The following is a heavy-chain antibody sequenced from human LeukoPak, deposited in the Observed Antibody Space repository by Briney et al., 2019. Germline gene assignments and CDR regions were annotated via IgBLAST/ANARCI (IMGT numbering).Heavy chain of an antibody. Sequence: ASVKVSCKASGYTFTGYYMHWVRHAPGQGLEWMGHVNPITGGTNYAQKFLGRVTITLDTSLSTAYMERSRLRSEDTAVYYRARDSHTYDFWSGLAMGGEYYFDYWGQGTLVTVSS. J-gene: IGHJ4*02. CDR3: ARDSHTYDFWSGLAMGGEYYFDY. D-gene: IGHD3-3*01. V-gene: IGHV1-2*06. CDR2: VNPITGGT. CDR1: GYTFTGYY.